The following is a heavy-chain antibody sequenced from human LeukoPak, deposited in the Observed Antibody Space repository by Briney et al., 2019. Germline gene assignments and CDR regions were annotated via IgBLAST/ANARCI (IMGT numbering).Heavy chain of an antibody. Sequence: GGSLRLSCAASGFTFSTYSMNWVRQAPGKGLEWISSISSGSSFIYYADSVKGRFTISRDNAKNSLFLQMNSLRAEDTAVYYCARESSGYFYWGQGTLVTVSS. J-gene: IGHJ4*02. CDR3: ARESSGYFY. V-gene: IGHV3-21*01. CDR1: GFTFSTYS. CDR2: ISSGSSFI. D-gene: IGHD3-22*01.